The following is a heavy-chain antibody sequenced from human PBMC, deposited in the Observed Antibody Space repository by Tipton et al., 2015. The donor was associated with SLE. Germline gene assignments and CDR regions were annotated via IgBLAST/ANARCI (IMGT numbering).Heavy chain of an antibody. CDR2: IYPGASNS. CDR3: ARLEDGYNYRGNYFDY. CDR1: GYSFTNFW. Sequence: VQLVQSGPEVKKSGESLNISCKGSGYSFTNFWIGWVRQMPEKGLEWMGIIYPGASNSIYSPSFQGQVTISADKSISTAYLQWSSLKASDTAMYYCARLEDGYNYRGNYFDYWGQGTLVTVSS. J-gene: IGHJ4*02. V-gene: IGHV5-51*03. D-gene: IGHD5-24*01.